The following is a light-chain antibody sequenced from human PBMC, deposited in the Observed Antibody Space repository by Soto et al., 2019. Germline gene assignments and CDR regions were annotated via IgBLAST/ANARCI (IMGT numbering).Light chain of an antibody. V-gene: IGKV1-33*01. J-gene: IGKJ3*01. CDR3: QHSDHPIT. Sequence: DIQLTQSPPSLSAYVGDRVTISCQASQGITNCLNWYQQKPGKAPTLLIYDAANLETGVTSRFSGSGTGRPLTFSSDSLQPDDVATCFCQHSDHPITFGPGTRVDIK. CDR1: QGITNC. CDR2: DAA.